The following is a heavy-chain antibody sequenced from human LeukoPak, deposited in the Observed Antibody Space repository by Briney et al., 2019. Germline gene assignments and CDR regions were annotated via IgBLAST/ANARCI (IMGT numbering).Heavy chain of an antibody. CDR3: ARDENPTTDYYYGMDV. CDR1: GFTFSDYY. Sequence: GGSLRLSCAASGFTFSDYYMSWIRQAPGKGLEWVSYISSSGSTIYYADSVKGRFTISRDNAKNSLYLRMNSLRAEDTAVYYCARDENPTTDYYYGMDVWGQGTTVTVSS. V-gene: IGHV3-11*01. CDR2: ISSSGSTI. J-gene: IGHJ6*02. D-gene: IGHD4-17*01.